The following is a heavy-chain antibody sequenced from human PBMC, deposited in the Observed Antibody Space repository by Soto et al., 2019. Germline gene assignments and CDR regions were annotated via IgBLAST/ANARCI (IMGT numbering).Heavy chain of an antibody. J-gene: IGHJ6*02. CDR1: GGSFSGYY. V-gene: IGHV4-34*01. CDR2: INHSGST. D-gene: IGHD3-10*01. CDR3: ARGGWFGQRYYYYGMDV. Sequence: QVQLQQWGAGLLKPSETLSLTCAVYGGSFSGYYWSWIRQPPGKGLEWIGEINHSGSTNYNPSLKSRVTISVDTFKNQFSLKLSSVTAADTAVYYCARGGWFGQRYYYYGMDVWGQGTTVTVSS.